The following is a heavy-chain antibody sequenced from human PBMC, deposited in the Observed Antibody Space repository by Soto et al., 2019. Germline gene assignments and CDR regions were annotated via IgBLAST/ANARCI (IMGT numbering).Heavy chain of an antibody. D-gene: IGHD3-16*01. V-gene: IGHV3-33*01. CDR3: ARDTVAYWGNSYLFDY. CDR2: IWYDGSNK. Sequence: ESGGGVVQPGRSLRLSCAASGFTFSSYGMHWVRQAPGKGLEWVAVIWYDGSNKYYADSVKGRFTISRDNSKNTLYLQMKSLRAEDTAVYYWARDTVAYWGNSYLFDYWGQGTLVTVSS. J-gene: IGHJ4*02. CDR1: GFTFSSYG.